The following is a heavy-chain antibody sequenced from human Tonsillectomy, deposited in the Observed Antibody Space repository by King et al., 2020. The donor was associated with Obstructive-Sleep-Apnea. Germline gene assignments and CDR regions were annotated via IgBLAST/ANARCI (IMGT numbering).Heavy chain of an antibody. CDR3: ARGSSRSFDI. CDR1: GYTFSSAE. D-gene: IGHD6-13*01. CDR2: MNPNSGNT. V-gene: IGHV1-8*01. Sequence: QLVQSGAEVKKPGASVKVFCKASGYTFSSAEIHWVRQAPGQGLEWMGWMNPNSGNTAYVQKFQGRVTMTRNPSINTAYMELSSLRSTDTAVYFCARGSSRSFDIWGQGTLVTVSS. J-gene: IGHJ4*02.